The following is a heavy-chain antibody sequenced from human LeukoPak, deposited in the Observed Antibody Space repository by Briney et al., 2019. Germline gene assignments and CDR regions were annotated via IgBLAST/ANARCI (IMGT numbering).Heavy chain of an antibody. D-gene: IGHD3-10*01. Sequence: ASVKVSCKASGYTFSGYYMHWVRQAPGQGLEWMGWINPNSGGTNYAQKFQGRVTMTRDTSISTAYMELSRLRSDDTAVYYCARVGEGSGSPCGWGQGTLVTVSS. CDR3: ARVGEGSGSPCG. CDR1: GYTFSGYY. J-gene: IGHJ4*02. V-gene: IGHV1-2*02. CDR2: INPNSGGT.